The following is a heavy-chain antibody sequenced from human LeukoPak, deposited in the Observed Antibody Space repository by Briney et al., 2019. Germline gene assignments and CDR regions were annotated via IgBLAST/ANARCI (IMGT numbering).Heavy chain of an antibody. D-gene: IGHD5-12*01. V-gene: IGHV4-4*02. CDR3: WHSGYESGLDY. CDR2: IYHSGSI. CDR1: GVSITSGNW. J-gene: IGHJ4*02. Sequence: PSETLSLTCGVSGVSITSGNWWSWVRQPPGKGLEWIGEIYHSGSINYNPSLKSRVTISVDKSKNQFSLKLNSVTAADTAVYYCWHSGYESGLDYWGQGTLATVSS.